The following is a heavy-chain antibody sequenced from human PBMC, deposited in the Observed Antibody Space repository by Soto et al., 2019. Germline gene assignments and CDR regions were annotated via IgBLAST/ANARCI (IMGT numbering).Heavy chain of an antibody. CDR3: ARGLLWFGELDWFDP. D-gene: IGHD3-10*01. CDR1: GGSFSGYY. Sequence: ETLSLTCAVYGGSFSGYYWSWIRQPPGKGLEWIGENNHSGSTNYNPSLKSRVTISVDTSKNQFSLKLSSVTAADTAVYYCARGLLWFGELDWFDPWGQGTLVTVSS. V-gene: IGHV4-34*01. CDR2: NNHSGST. J-gene: IGHJ5*02.